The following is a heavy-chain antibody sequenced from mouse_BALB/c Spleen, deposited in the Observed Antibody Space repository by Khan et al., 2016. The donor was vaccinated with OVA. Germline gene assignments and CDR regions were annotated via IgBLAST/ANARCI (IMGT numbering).Heavy chain of an antibody. CDR1: GYSITSDYA. V-gene: IGHV3-2*02. CDR3: ARIYGGGLDY. Sequence: EVKLLESGPGLVKPSQSLSLTCTVTGYSITSDYAWNWIRQFPGNKLEWMGYISYSGNTKYNPSLKSRISITRDTSKNPFFLQLKSVTTEDTATYYCARIYGGGLDYWGQGTTLTVSS. CDR2: ISYSGNT. D-gene: IGHD1-1*01. J-gene: IGHJ2*01.